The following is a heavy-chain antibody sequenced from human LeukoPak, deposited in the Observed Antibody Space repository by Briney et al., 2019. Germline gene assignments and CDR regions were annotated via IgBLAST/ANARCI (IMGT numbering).Heavy chain of an antibody. V-gene: IGHV3-9*01. CDR2: ISWNSGSI. CDR3: ARTSWNDVPYLDY. Sequence: PGRSLRLSCAASGFTFDDYAMHWVRQAPGKGLEWVSGISWNSGSIGYADSVKGRFTISRDNAKNSLYLQMNSLRAEDTAVYYCARTSWNDVPYLDYWGQGTLVTVSS. J-gene: IGHJ4*02. D-gene: IGHD1-1*01. CDR1: GFTFDDYA.